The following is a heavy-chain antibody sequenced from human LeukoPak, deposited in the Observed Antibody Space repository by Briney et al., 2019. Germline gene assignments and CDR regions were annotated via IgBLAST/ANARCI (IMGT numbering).Heavy chain of an antibody. Sequence: GGSLRLSCAASGFTFSSYSMNWVRQAPGKGLEWVSYISSSSSTIYYADSVKGRFTISRDNAKNSLYLQMNSLRAEDTAVYYCAKAYYDSSGYFHFDYWGQGTLVTVSS. V-gene: IGHV3-48*01. D-gene: IGHD3-22*01. J-gene: IGHJ4*02. CDR2: ISSSSSTI. CDR3: AKAYYDSSGYFHFDY. CDR1: GFTFSSYS.